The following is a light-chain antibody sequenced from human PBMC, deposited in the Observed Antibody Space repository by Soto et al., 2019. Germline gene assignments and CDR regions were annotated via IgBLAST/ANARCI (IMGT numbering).Light chain of an antibody. CDR2: GNS. V-gene: IGLV1-40*01. CDR3: QTYDGSLSDYV. Sequence: QSVRTQPPSGSGAPREMVTISCTGGNSKIGAGYDVHWYQQLPRTAPKLLIYGNSNRPSGVPDRFSASKSGTSASLAITGLQPEDEADYYCQTYDGSLSDYVFGTGTKVTV. CDR1: NSKIGAGYD. J-gene: IGLJ1*01.